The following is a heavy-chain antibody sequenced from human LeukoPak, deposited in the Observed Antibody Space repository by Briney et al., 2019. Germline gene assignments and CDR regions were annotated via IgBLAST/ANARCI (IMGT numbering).Heavy chain of an antibody. CDR3: ARDMIAARPNWFDP. J-gene: IGHJ5*02. D-gene: IGHD6-6*01. Sequence: ASVKVSCKASGYSFTTYGITWVRQAPGQGLEWMGWISAYNGNTNYAQKLQGRVTMTTDTSTSTAYMELRSLTSDDTAVYYCARDMIAARPNWFDPWGQETLVTVSS. V-gene: IGHV1-18*01. CDR2: ISAYNGNT. CDR1: GYSFTTYG.